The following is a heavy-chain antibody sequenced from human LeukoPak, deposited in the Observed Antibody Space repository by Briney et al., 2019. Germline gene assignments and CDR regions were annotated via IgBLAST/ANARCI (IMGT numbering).Heavy chain of an antibody. Sequence: ASVKVSCKASGYTFTSYGISWVRQAPGQGLEWMGWISAYNGNTNYAQKLQGRVTMTTDTSTSTAYMELRSLRSDDTAVYYCARDSYYDSSGYPDYWGQETLVTVSS. V-gene: IGHV1-18*01. CDR3: ARDSYYDSSGYPDY. D-gene: IGHD3-22*01. J-gene: IGHJ4*02. CDR2: ISAYNGNT. CDR1: GYTFTSYG.